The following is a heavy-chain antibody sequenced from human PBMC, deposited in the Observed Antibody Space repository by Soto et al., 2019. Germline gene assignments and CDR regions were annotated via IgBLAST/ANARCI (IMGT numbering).Heavy chain of an antibody. CDR1: GFTFSSYA. Sequence: PGGSLRLSCAASGFTFSSYAMHWVRQAPGKGLEWVAVISYDGRNKYYADSVKGRFTISRDNSKNTLYLQMYSLRAEDTAVYYCARDNCAYDFRSGYWKQNWFDPWGQGTLVTVSS. V-gene: IGHV3-30*04. D-gene: IGHD3-3*01. CDR3: ARDNCAYDFRSGYWKQNWFDP. CDR2: ISYDGRNK. J-gene: IGHJ5*02.